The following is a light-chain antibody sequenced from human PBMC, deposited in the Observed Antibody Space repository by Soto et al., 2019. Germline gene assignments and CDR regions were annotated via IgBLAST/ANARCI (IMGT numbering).Light chain of an antibody. V-gene: IGKV3-20*01. CDR1: QGVSSNH. CDR3: QQYVSLPIT. Sequence: VLTQSHRILCLAPGERSTLSCRGSQGVSSNHLAWYQQKPGQAPRVLIYGGSSRATGIPVRFSGSGSGTDFTLTISRVEPEDFAVYYCQQYVSLPITFGQGTRLEIK. J-gene: IGKJ5*01. CDR2: GGS.